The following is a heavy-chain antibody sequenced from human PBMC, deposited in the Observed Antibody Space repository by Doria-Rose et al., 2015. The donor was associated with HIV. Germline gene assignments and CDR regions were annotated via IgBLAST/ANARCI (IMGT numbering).Heavy chain of an antibody. Sequence: SGPVLVKPTETLTLPCTVSGVSLSSPGMGVSWIRQPPGKALEWLATIFSDDERSYKTSLKSRLTISRGTSKSQVVLTMTDMDPVDTATYYCARIKSSRWYHKYYFDFWGQGTLVIVSA. CDR1: GVSLSSPGMG. J-gene: IGHJ4*02. D-gene: IGHD6-13*01. CDR3: ARIKSSRWYHKYYFDF. CDR2: IFSDDER. V-gene: IGHV2-26*01.